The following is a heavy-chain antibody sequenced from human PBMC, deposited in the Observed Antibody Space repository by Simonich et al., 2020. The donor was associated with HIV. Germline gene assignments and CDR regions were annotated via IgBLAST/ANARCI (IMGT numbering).Heavy chain of an antibody. V-gene: IGHV1-69-2*01. CDR1: GYTFTDYY. J-gene: IGHJ3*02. CDR3: ATKIIARDAFDI. CDR2: VEPEKCET. D-gene: IGHD3-16*02. Sequence: EVKLVQSGAEVKKPGATVKISCKVSGYTFTDYYMHWVQQAPGKGLEWMGLVEPEKCETIYTEKFQGRVTITADTSTDTAYMELSSLRSEDTAVYYCATKIIARDAFDIWGQGTLVTVSS.